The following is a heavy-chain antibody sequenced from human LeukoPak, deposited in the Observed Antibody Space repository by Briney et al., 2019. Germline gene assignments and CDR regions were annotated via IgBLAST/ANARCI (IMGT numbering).Heavy chain of an antibody. J-gene: IGHJ5*02. CDR2: ISVCSSPDTI. CDR3: ARTKVHYDRGGLYR. CDR1: GFDLCTYS. D-gene: IGHD3-22*01. V-gene: IGHV3-48*01. Sequence: GESLRLSCVVSGFDLCTYSMNWVRQAPGKGLEWISYISVCSSPDTIYYADSVKGRLTISRDNAKNSLYLQMNRLRVEDTAVYYCARTKVHYDRGGLYRWGQGALVTVSP.